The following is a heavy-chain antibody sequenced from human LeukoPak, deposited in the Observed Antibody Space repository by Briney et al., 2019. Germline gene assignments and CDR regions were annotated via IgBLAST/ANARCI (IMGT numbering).Heavy chain of an antibody. CDR1: GFTFSRYW. Sequence: PGGSLRLSCAVSGFTFSRYWMSWVRQAPGKGLEWLVNINEDGSEKYYVDSVKGRFTISRDNAKNSLYLQMNSLRAEDTAVYCCARGLRYVDWLFDYWGQGTLVTVSS. V-gene: IGHV3-7*04. CDR2: INEDGSEK. D-gene: IGHD3-9*01. CDR3: ARGLRYVDWLFDY. J-gene: IGHJ4*02.